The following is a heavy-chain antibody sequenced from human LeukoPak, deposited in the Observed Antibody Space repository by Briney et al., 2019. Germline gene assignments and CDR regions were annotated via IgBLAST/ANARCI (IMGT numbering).Heavy chain of an antibody. V-gene: IGHV4-34*01. Sequence: ASETLSLTCAVYGGSFSGYYWSWIRQPPGKGLEWIGEINHSGSTNYNPSLKSRVTISVDTSKNQFSLKLSSVTAADTAVYYCARVPAYSSRFFDYWGQGTLVTVSS. J-gene: IGHJ4*02. D-gene: IGHD6-13*01. CDR2: INHSGST. CDR3: ARVPAYSSRFFDY. CDR1: GGSFSGYY.